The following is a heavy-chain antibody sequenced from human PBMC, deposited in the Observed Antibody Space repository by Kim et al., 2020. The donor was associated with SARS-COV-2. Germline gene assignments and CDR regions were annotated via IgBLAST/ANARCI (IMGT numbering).Heavy chain of an antibody. CDR1: GFTFSYYD. CDR3: VRGGDTGWYGRDAFDV. D-gene: IGHD6-19*01. J-gene: IGHJ3*01. CDR2: IGTTGDT. V-gene: IGHV3-13*01. Sequence: GGSLRLSCAASGFTFSYYDTYWVRQVTGKGLEWVSVIGTTGDTYYPDSVKDRFTISRENGKNSLYLQMDSLRAGDTAVYYCVRGGDTGWYGRDAFDVWG.